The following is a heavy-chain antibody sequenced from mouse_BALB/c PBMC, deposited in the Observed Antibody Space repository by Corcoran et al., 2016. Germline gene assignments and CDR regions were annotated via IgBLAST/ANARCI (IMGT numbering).Heavy chain of an antibody. CDR2: IDPANGNT. Sequence: EVQLQQSGAELVKPGASVKLSCTASGFNIKDTYMHWVKQRPEQGLEWIGRIDPANGNTKYDPKFQGKATITADTSSNTAYLQLSSLTSEDTAVYYCAIDGYYDYAMDYWGQGTSVTVSS. CDR3: AIDGYYDYAMDY. CDR1: GFNIKDTY. V-gene: IGHV14-3*02. J-gene: IGHJ4*01. D-gene: IGHD2-3*01.